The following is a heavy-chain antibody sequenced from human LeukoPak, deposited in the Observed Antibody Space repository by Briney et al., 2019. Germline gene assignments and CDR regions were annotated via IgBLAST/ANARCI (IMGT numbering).Heavy chain of an antibody. Sequence: GGSLRLSCAASGFTFSNHAMGWVRQAPGKGLEWVSGTIGTGGSTYYADSVKGRFTISRDNSKNTLYLQMNSLRAEDTAVYYCAREQGDYYDYWGQGTLVTVSS. J-gene: IGHJ4*02. V-gene: IGHV3-23*01. CDR1: GFTFSNHA. CDR3: AREQGDYYDY. CDR2: TIGTGGST.